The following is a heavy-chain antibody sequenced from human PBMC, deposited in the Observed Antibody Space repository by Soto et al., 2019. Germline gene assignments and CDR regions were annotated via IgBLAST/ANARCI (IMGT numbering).Heavy chain of an antibody. CDR2: IIPIFGTA. V-gene: IGHV1-69*13. J-gene: IGHJ4*02. D-gene: IGHD6-19*01. CDR3: AREASGGWYYFDY. CDR1: GGTFSSYA. Sequence: GASVKVSCKASGGTFSSYAMSWVRQAPGQGLEWMGGIIPIFGTANYAQKFQGRVTITADESTSTAYMELSSLRSEDTAVYYCAREASGGWYYFDYWGQGTLVTVSS.